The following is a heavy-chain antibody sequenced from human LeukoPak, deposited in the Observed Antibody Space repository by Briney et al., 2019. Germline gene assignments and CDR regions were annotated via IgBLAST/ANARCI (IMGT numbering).Heavy chain of an antibody. Sequence: ASVKVSCKASGYTFTSYYMHWVRQAPGQGLEWMGIINPSGGSTSYAQKFQGRVTMTRDTSTSTVYMEPSSLRSEDTAAYYCASSSYYYYYMDVWGKGTTVTVSS. CDR3: ASSSYYYYYMDV. D-gene: IGHD6-6*01. V-gene: IGHV1-46*03. J-gene: IGHJ6*03. CDR1: GYTFTSYY. CDR2: INPSGGST.